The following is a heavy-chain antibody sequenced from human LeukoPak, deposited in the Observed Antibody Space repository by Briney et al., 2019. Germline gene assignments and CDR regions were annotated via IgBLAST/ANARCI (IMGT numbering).Heavy chain of an antibody. CDR3: ASSINSGYDWDYFDY. D-gene: IGHD5-12*01. V-gene: IGHV1-2*02. CDR1: GYTLTGYY. J-gene: IGHJ4*02. CDR2: INPNSGGT. Sequence: ASVKVSCKASGYTLTGYYMHWVRQAPGQGLEWMGWINPNSGGTNYAQKFQGRVTMTRDTSISTAYMELSRLRSDDTAVYYCASSINSGYDWDYFDYWGQGTLVTVSS.